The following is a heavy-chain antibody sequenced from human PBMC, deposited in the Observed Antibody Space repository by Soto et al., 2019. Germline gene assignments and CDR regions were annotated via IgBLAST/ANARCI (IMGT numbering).Heavy chain of an antibody. CDR1: GYTFTIYY. Sequence: ASVKVSCTASGYTFTIYYMHWVRQAPGQGLEWMGIINPSGGSTSYAQKFQGRVTMTRDTSTSTVYMELSSLRSEDTAVYYCARGPRTQLALQGIDYWGQGTLVTVSS. CDR3: ARGPRTQLALQGIDY. D-gene: IGHD6-13*01. V-gene: IGHV1-46*03. J-gene: IGHJ4*02. CDR2: INPSGGST.